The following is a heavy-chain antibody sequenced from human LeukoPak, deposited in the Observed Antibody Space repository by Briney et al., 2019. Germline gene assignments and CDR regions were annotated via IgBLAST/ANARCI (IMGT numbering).Heavy chain of an antibody. CDR3: AKDPRATAPPYYFDY. V-gene: IGHV3-9*01. D-gene: IGHD1-26*01. J-gene: IGHJ4*02. CDR2: ISWNSGSI. CDR1: GFTFDDYA. Sequence: GRSLRLSCAASGFTFDDYAMHWVRQAPGKGLEWVSGISWNSGSIGYADSVKGRFTISRDNAKNSLYLQMNSLRAEDTALYYCAKDPRATAPPYYFDYWGQGTLVTVSS.